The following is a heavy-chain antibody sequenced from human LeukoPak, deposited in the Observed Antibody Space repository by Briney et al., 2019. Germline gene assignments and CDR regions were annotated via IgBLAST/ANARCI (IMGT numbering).Heavy chain of an antibody. CDR3: ARHPFATPFDY. D-gene: IGHD2-15*01. CDR2: IYYSGDS. Sequence: SETLSLTCTGSGGSISGFYWSWIRQPPGKGLEWIGYIYYSGDSNYNPSLKSRVTMSLDTSKNQLSLRLSSVTAADTAVYYCARHPFATPFDYWGRGTLVTVSS. V-gene: IGHV4-59*08. J-gene: IGHJ4*02. CDR1: GGSISGFY.